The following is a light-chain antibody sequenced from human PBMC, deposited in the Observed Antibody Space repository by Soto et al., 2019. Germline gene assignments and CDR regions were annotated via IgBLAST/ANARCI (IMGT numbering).Light chain of an antibody. V-gene: IGLV4-69*01. CDR3: QTWGTGIRV. CDR2: VNSDGSH. Sequence: QLVLTQSPSASASLGASVKLTCTLSSGHSNYAIAWHQQQPEKGPRYLMKVNSDGSHRKGDGIPDRCSGSSSGAQRYLTIPSLQSEDEADYYCQTWGTGIRVFGSGTKLTVL. J-gene: IGLJ1*01. CDR1: SGHSNYA.